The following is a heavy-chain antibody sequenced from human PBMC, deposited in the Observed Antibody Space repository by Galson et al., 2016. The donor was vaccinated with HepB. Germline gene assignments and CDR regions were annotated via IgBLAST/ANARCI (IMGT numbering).Heavy chain of an antibody. CDR2: IKQDGIDK. V-gene: IGHV3-7*01. CDR3: ARTDPYDDGCFDY. CDR1: GFSISSHW. Sequence: SLRLSCAASGFSISSHWMSWVRQAPGKGLEWVANIKQDGIDKRYVDSVKGRFSISRDNAKNFLSLQMNSLRAEDTAVYYCARTDPYDDGCFDYWGQGALVTVSS. J-gene: IGHJ4*02. D-gene: IGHD3-3*01.